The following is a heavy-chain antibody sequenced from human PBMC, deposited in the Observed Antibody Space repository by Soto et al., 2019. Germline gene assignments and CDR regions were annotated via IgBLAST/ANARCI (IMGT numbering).Heavy chain of an antibody. J-gene: IGHJ4*02. CDR1: GFTFSSYT. Sequence: EVQLLESGGGLVQPGGSLRLSCAASGFTFSSYTMSWVRQGPGKGLEWVSGISSSGGSTVYADSVKGRFTISRDNFKNTLFLQMNSLRAEDTAGYYCANGWGDYGGQGTAVTVSS. CDR3: ANGWGDY. V-gene: IGHV3-23*01. D-gene: IGHD6-19*01. CDR2: ISSSGGST.